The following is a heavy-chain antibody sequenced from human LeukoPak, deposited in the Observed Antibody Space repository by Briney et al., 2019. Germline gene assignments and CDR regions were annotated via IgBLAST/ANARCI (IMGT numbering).Heavy chain of an antibody. V-gene: IGHV3-9*01. CDR3: AKDPAAGYSSAEWGY. D-gene: IGHD6-25*01. CDR1: GGSISSGGYS. Sequence: LSLTCAVSGGSISSGGYSWSWIRQPPGKGLEWVSGISWNSGSIGYADSVKGRFTISRDNAKNSLYLQMNSLRAEDTAVYYCAKDPAAGYSSAEWGYWGQGTLVTVSS. CDR2: ISWNSGSI. J-gene: IGHJ4*02.